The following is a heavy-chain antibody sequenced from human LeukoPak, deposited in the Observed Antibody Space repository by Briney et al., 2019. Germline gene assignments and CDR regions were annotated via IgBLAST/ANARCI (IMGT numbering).Heavy chain of an antibody. D-gene: IGHD5-12*01. Sequence: GGSLRLSCAASGFTFSDYYMSWIRQAPGKGLEWVSYISSSGSTIYYADSVKGRFTITRDNAKNSLYLQMNSLRAEDTAVYYCARGRGVATTSPFFDYWGQGTLVTVSS. V-gene: IGHV3-11*01. CDR3: ARGRGVATTSPFFDY. CDR1: GFTFSDYY. J-gene: IGHJ4*02. CDR2: ISSSGSTI.